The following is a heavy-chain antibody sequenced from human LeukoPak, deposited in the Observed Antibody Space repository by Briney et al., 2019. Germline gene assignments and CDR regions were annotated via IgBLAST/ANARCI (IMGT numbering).Heavy chain of an antibody. CDR3: ARFMVGATTLFDY. CDR2: IYYSGST. D-gene: IGHD1-26*01. Sequence: SETLSLTCTVSGGSISSYYWSWIRQPPGKGLEWIGYIYYSGSTNYNPSLKSRVTISVDTSKNQFSLKLSSVTAADTAVYYCARFMVGATTLFDYWGQGTLVTVSS. CDR1: GGSISSYY. V-gene: IGHV4-59*01. J-gene: IGHJ4*02.